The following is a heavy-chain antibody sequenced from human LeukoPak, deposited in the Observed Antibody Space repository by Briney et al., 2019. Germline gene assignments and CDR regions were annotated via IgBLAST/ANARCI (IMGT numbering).Heavy chain of an antibody. D-gene: IGHD4-23*01. CDR3: AKNIYPTTVVTYLDY. V-gene: IGHV3-23*01. CDR1: GFTFSSYA. J-gene: IGHJ4*02. Sequence: PGGSLRLSCAASGFTFSSYAMSWVRQAPGKGLEWVSAISGSGGSTYYADSVKGRFTISRDNPKNTLYLQMNSLRAEDTAVYYCAKNIYPTTVVTYLDYWGQGTLVTVSS. CDR2: ISGSGGST.